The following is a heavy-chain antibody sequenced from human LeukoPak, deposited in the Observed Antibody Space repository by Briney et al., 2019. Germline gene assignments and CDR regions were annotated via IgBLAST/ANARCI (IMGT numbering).Heavy chain of an antibody. CDR1: GGSISSSNW. Sequence: LSLTCAVSGGSISSSNWWSWIRQPPGKGLEWIGYIHHSGNTYYNPSLKSRVNISLDTSKNQFSLKLSSGTAADTAVYYCARDVVRDYFDYWGQGTPVTVSS. J-gene: IGHJ4*02. CDR3: ARDVVRDYFDY. CDR2: IHHSGNT. V-gene: IGHV4-30-4*01. D-gene: IGHD2-21*01.